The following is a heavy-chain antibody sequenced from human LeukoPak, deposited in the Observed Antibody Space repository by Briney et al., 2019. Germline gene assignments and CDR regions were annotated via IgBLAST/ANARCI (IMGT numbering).Heavy chain of an antibody. D-gene: IGHD3-10*01. CDR1: GFSFSGHG. J-gene: IGHJ4*02. CDR2: IKADGSEN. Sequence: GWSLRLFCAASGFSFSGHGMNWVRQPPGKGLEWVGNIKADGSENYYVDSVKGRFTISRDDAKRTVNIQMDNLRAEDTAIYDCDYRNNFEYWGQGALVTVSS. CDR3: DYRNNFEY. V-gene: IGHV3-7*05.